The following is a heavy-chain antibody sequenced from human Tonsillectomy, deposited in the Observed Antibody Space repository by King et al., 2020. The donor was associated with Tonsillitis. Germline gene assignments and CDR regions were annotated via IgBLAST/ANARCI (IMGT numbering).Heavy chain of an antibody. J-gene: IGHJ4*02. CDR3: ARLQYSSSHFDY. CDR1: GYSFTSYW. V-gene: IGHV5-10-1*03. Sequence: QLVQSGAEVKKPGESLRISCKGSGYSFTSYWISWVRQMPGKGLEWMGRIDPSDSYTNYSPSFQGHVTISADKSIRTAYLQWSRLKASDTAMYYCARLQYSSSHFDYWGQGTLVTVSS. D-gene: IGHD6-6*01. CDR2: IDPSDSYT.